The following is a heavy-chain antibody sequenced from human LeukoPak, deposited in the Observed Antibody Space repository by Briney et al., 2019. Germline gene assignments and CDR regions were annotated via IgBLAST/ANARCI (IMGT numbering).Heavy chain of an antibody. Sequence: GESLKISCKGSGYGFTNYWIGWVRQMPGKGLEWMGIIYPGDSDTRYSPSFEGQVTISADKSIRAAYLQWSSLKASDTAMYYCAKSFSGSYEVFDYWGQGTLVTVSS. CDR1: GYGFTNYW. V-gene: IGHV5-51*01. CDR2: IYPGDSDT. D-gene: IGHD1-26*01. J-gene: IGHJ4*02. CDR3: AKSFSGSYEVFDY.